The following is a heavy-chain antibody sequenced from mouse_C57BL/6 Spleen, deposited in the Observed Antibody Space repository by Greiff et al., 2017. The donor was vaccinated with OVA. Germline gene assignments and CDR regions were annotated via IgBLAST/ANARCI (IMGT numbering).Heavy chain of an antibody. CDR3: ARKGSFYGKYWYFDV. CDR2: IWSGGST. V-gene: IGHV2-2*01. Sequence: QLKESGPGLVQPSQSLSITCTVSGFSLTSYGVHWVRQSPGKGLEWLGVIWSGGSTDYNAAFISRLSISKDNSKSQVFFKMNSLQDDDTAIYYCARKGSFYGKYWYFDVWGTGTTVTVSS. CDR1: GFSLTSYG. J-gene: IGHJ1*03. D-gene: IGHD2-1*01.